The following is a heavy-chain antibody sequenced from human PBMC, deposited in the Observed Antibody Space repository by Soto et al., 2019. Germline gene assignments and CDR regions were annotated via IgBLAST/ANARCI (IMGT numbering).Heavy chain of an antibody. CDR1: GFSFSDYY. J-gene: IGHJ4*02. Sequence: PGGSLRLSCAASGFSFSDYYMNWVRQTPGKGLELVSYISNNGSMTYYADSVKGRFTISRDNANNSVYLEIKNLRVEDTAVYYCARDLAILVYWGQGALVTVSS. CDR3: ARDLAILVY. V-gene: IGHV3-11*01. D-gene: IGHD1-26*01. CDR2: ISNNGSMT.